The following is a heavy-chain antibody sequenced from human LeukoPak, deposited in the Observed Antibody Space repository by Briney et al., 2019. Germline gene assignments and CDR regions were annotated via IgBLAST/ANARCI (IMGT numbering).Heavy chain of an antibody. Sequence: PGGSLRFSCAASGFTFSTYGMSWVRQAPGKGLEWFSAISDSGSDTYYADSVKGRFTISRDNSKNTLYLQMNSLRAEDTAVYYCAKRVPYSSSSVYFDFWGQGTLVTVSS. CDR3: AKRVPYSSSSVYFDF. V-gene: IGHV3-23*01. CDR1: GFTFSTYG. D-gene: IGHD6-6*01. J-gene: IGHJ4*02. CDR2: ISDSGSDT.